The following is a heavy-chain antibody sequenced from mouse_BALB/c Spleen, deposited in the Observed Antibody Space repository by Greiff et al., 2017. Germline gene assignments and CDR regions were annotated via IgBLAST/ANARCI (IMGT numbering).Heavy chain of an antibody. J-gene: IGHJ2*01. CDR2: INPNNGGT. CDR1: GYTFTDYN. V-gene: IGHV1-18*01. Sequence: SGPELVKPGASVKIPCKASGYTFTDYNMDWVKQSHGKSLEWIGDINPNNGGTIYTQKFKGKATLTVDKSSSTAYMELRSLTSEDTAVYYCARSRYFDYWGQGTTLTVSS. CDR3: ARSRYFDY.